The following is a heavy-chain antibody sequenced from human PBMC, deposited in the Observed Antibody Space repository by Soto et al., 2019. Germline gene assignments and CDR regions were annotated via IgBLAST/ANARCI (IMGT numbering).Heavy chain of an antibody. CDR2: IWYDGSNK. V-gene: IGHV3-33*01. Sequence: GGLLRLSCGSAGFTFRGYCMRLVRQDPGKGLEWVAVIWYDGSNKYYADSVKGRFTISRDNSKNTLYLQMNSLRAEDTAVYYCARDRDCSSTRCYTAYYYGMDVWGQGTKITFS. J-gene: IGHJ6*02. D-gene: IGHD2-2*02. CDR3: ARDRDCSSTRCYTAYYYGMDV. CDR1: GFTFRGYC.